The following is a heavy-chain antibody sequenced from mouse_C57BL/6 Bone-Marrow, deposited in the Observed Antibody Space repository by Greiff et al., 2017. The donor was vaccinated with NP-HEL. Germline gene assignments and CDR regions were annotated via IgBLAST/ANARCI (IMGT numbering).Heavy chain of an antibody. V-gene: IGHV1-62-2*01. CDR2: FYPGSGSI. Sequence: QVQLQQSGAELVKPGASVKLSCKASGYTFTEYTIPWVKQRSGQGLEWIGWFYPGSGSIKYNEKFKGKATFTADKSSSPVYMELSRLTSEDSAVYFCARPRYCKGAMDYWGQGTSVTVSS. J-gene: IGHJ4*01. CDR1: GYTFTEYT. CDR3: ARPRYCKGAMDY.